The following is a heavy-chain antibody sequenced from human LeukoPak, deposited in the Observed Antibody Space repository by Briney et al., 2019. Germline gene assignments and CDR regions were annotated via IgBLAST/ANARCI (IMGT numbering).Heavy chain of an antibody. CDR3: ARDHRTSLDY. Sequence: SETLSLTCTVSGYSISSGYYWGWIRQPPGKGLEWIGSIYHSGSTYYNPSLKSRVTISVDTSKNQFSLKLSSVTAADTAVYYCARDHRTSLDYWGQGTLVTVSS. J-gene: IGHJ4*02. CDR2: IYHSGST. V-gene: IGHV4-38-2*02. CDR1: GYSISSGYY.